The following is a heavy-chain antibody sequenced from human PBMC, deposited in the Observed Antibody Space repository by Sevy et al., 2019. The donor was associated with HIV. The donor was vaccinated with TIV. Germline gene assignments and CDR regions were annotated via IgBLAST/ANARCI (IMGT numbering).Heavy chain of an antibody. CDR3: AIPTYYYYDSSGYYPEHL. CDR2: ISGSGGST. J-gene: IGHJ2*01. V-gene: IGHV3-23*01. Sequence: GGSLRISCAASGFTFSSYAMSWVRQAPGKGLEWVSAISGSGGSTYYADSVKGRFTISRDNSKNTLYLQMNSLRAEDTAVYYCAIPTYYYYDSSGYYPEHLWGRGTLVTVSS. CDR1: GFTFSSYA. D-gene: IGHD3-22*01.